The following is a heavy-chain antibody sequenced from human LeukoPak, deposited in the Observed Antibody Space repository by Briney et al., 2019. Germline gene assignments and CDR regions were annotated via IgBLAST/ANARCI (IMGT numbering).Heavy chain of an antibody. Sequence: PGGSLRLSCAASKFTFNSYWMSWVRQAPGKGLEWVAGISAYGSATFYADSGKGRFTISRDNSKNMLFLQMNSLRVEDTAVYFCATLGSGSYFYFDYWGQGTLVTVSS. D-gene: IGHD3-10*01. V-gene: IGHV3-23*01. CDR1: KFTFNSYW. CDR2: ISAYGSAT. CDR3: ATLGSGSYFYFDY. J-gene: IGHJ4*02.